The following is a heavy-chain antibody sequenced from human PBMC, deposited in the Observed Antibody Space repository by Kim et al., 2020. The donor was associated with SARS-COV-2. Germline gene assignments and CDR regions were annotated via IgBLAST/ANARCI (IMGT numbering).Heavy chain of an antibody. Sequence: GGSLRLSCAASGFGVSGSYISWVRQAPGKGLEWLAWVSVVYGDGSTSYADSVAGRFTLSRNNSENTVYLQMNSLRVEDTAMYYCVRTLLWGAGDVVATLALDLWGQGTLVAVSS. J-gene: IGHJ3*01. CDR3: VRTLLWGAGDVVATLALDL. V-gene: IGHV3-53*01. CDR2: VYGDGST. CDR1: GFGVSGSY. D-gene: IGHD5-12*01.